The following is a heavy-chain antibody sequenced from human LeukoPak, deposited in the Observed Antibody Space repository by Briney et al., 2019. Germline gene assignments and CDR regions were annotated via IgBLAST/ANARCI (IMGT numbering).Heavy chain of an antibody. CDR3: ARAFCRGGNCYSIAFDI. V-gene: IGHV3-66*01. D-gene: IGHD2-21*01. Sequence: GGSLRLSCVASGFIVYSNYMSWVRQAPGKGLEWVSVIYTGDGTYYADSVKGRFTISRDISKNMVYLQMNSLRVEDTAVYYCARAFCRGGNCYSIAFDIWGQGTMVTVSS. CDR1: GFIVYSNY. J-gene: IGHJ3*02. CDR2: IYTGDGT.